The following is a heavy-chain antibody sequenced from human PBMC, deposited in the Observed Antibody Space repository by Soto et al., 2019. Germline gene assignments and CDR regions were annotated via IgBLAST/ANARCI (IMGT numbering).Heavy chain of an antibody. CDR2: ISASGGST. J-gene: IGHJ4*02. Sequence: PERSLRLSCSASGITLSNSAMSWVRQAPGKGPEWVSGISASGGSTSYADSVKGRFTISRDNSKNTLYLQMNTLRADDTAVYHCAKGQNSGTYRFYFDYWGQGALVTVSS. V-gene: IGHV3-23*01. CDR3: AKGQNSGTYRFYFDY. CDR1: GITLSNSA. D-gene: IGHD1-26*01.